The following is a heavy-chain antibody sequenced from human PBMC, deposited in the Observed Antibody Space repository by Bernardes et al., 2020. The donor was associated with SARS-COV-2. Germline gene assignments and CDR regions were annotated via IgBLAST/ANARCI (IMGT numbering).Heavy chain of an antibody. J-gene: IGHJ6*02. Sequence: SETLSLTCAVYGEAFSGYYWSWIRQSPGKGLEWIGEINQSGSTNYNPSLQSRVRGSVDTSKNQFSPRLSFVTAADTAVYYCAGSSCGIDCYIGGLRSWDYGMDVWGQGTTVTVSS. D-gene: IGHD2-21*02. CDR2: INQSGST. CDR3: AGSSCGIDCYIGGLRSWDYGMDV. V-gene: IGHV4-34*01. CDR1: GEAFSGYY.